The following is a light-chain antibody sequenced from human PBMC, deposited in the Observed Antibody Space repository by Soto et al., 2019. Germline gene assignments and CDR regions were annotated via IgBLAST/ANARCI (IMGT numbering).Light chain of an antibody. J-gene: IGLJ1*01. V-gene: IGLV2-14*01. CDR1: SSDVGVYDY. Sequence: QSVVTQPASVSGSPGQSITISCTGTSSDVGVYDYVSWYQHHPGKAPKFLIYEVSNRPSGVSNRFSGSKSGNTASLTISGLQAEDEADYYCSSYTTRSTYVFGTGTKVTVL. CDR2: EVS. CDR3: SSYTTRSTYV.